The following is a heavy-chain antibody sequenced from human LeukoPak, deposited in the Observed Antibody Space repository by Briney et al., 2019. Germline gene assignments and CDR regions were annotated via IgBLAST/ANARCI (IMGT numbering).Heavy chain of an antibody. CDR1: GGSFSCYY. CDR2: INHSGST. D-gene: IGHD2-21*02. Sequence: PSETLSLTCAVYGGSFSCYYWSWIRQPPGKGLEWIGEINHSGSTNYNPSLKSRVTISVNTSKNQFSLKLSSVTAADTAVYYCAACGGDCYYAFDIWGQGTMVTVSS. J-gene: IGHJ3*02. V-gene: IGHV4-34*01. CDR3: AACGGDCYYAFDI.